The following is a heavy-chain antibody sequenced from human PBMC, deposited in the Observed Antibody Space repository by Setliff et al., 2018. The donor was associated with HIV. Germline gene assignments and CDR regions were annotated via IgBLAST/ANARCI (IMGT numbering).Heavy chain of an antibody. J-gene: IGHJ4*02. V-gene: IGHV4-39*01. CDR2: IYYSGST. CDR1: GGSISSFY. Sequence: SETLSLTCTVSGGSISSFYWGWIRQPPGKGLEWIGSIYYSGSTYYNPSLKSRVTISVDTSKNHFSLKLRSVTAADTAMYYCARHRVRDSWRGLGGTLDYWGQGTRVTVSS. CDR3: ARHRVRDSWRGLGGTLDY. D-gene: IGHD3-3*01.